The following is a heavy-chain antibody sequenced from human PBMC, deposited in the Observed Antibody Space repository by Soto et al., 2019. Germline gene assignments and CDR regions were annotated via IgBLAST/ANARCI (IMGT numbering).Heavy chain of an antibody. D-gene: IGHD3-22*01. J-gene: IGHJ4*02. V-gene: IGHV3-30-3*01. CDR1: GFTFSSYA. CDR2: ISYDGSNK. CDR3: ASSDSSMGLVY. Sequence: QVQLVESGGGVVQPGRSLRLSCAASGFTFSSYAMHWVRQAPGKGLEWVAVISYDGSNKYYADSVKGRFTISRDNSKNTLYLQMNSLRAEDTAVYYRASSDSSMGLVYWGQGTLVTVSA.